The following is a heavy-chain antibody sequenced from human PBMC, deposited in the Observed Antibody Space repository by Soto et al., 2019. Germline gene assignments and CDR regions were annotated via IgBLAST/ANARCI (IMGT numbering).Heavy chain of an antibody. CDR3: AREYSSASYYYGMDV. CDR2: ITSSSSYI. D-gene: IGHD6-6*01. Sequence: GGSLRLSCAASGFTFSSYSMNWVRQAPGKGLGWVSSITSSSSYIYYADSVKGRFTISRDNAKNSLYLQTNSLRAEDTAVYYCAREYSSASYYYGMDVLSQRTTVTVS. V-gene: IGHV3-21*01. CDR1: GFTFSSYS. J-gene: IGHJ6*02.